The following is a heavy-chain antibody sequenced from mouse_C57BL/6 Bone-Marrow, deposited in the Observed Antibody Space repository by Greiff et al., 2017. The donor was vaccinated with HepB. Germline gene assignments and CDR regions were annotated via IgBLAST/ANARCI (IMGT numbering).Heavy chain of an antibody. J-gene: IGHJ1*03. CDR3: ARGGGGIYYDYDVRDVDV. V-gene: IGHV5-16*01. CDR1: GFTFSDYY. Sequence: EVQLQESEGGLVQPGSSMKLSCTASGFTFSDYYMAWVRQVPEKGLEWVANINYDGSSTYYLDSLKSRFIISRDNAKNILYLQMSSLKSEDTATYYCARGGGGIYYDYDVRDVDVWGTGTTVTVSS. D-gene: IGHD2-4*01. CDR2: INYDGSST.